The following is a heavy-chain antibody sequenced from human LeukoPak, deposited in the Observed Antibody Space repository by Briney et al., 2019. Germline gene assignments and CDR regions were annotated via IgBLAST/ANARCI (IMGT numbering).Heavy chain of an antibody. CDR3: AKDFRIGYSAHFDY. Sequence: PGGSLRLSCAASGFTFSSYAMSWVRQAPGKGLEWVSSASGSGGSTYYADSVKGRFTISRDNSKNTLYLQMDSLRGEDTAIYYCAKDFRIGYSAHFDYWGQGAQVTVSS. J-gene: IGHJ4*02. V-gene: IGHV3-23*01. CDR2: ASGSGGST. D-gene: IGHD2-21*01. CDR1: GFTFSSYA.